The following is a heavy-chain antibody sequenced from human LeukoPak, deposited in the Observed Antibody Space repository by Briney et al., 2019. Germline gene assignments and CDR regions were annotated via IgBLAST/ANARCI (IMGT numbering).Heavy chain of an antibody. J-gene: IGHJ4*02. CDR1: GFTFSSYW. Sequence: GGSLRLSCVVSGFTFSSYWMHWVRQPPGKGLVWVSLMNSDGSSTSYADSVKGRFTTSRDNAKNTLYLQMNSLRAEDTAVYYCTRARGGYVFDYWGQGTLVTVSS. D-gene: IGHD3-16*01. V-gene: IGHV3-74*01. CDR3: TRARGGYVFDY. CDR2: MNSDGSST.